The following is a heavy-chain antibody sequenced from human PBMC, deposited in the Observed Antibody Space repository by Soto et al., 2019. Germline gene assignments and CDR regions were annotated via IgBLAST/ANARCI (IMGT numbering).Heavy chain of an antibody. V-gene: IGHV4-59*01. J-gene: IGHJ6*02. CDR2: IYYSGST. CDR3: ARDLRLYDSRGYYYYGMDV. CDR1: GGSISSYY. Sequence: SETLSLTCTVSGGSISSYYWSWIRQPPGKGLEWIGYIYYSGSTNYNPSLKSRVTISVYTSKNQFSLKLSSVTAADTAVDFCARDLRLYDSRGYYYYGMDVWGQGTTVTVSS. D-gene: IGHD3-22*01.